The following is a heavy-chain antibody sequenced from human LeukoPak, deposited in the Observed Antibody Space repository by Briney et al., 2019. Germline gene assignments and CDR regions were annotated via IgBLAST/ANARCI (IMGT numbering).Heavy chain of an antibody. V-gene: IGHV4-34*01. CDR3: ARGTLYSGWSYYFDY. D-gene: IGHD6-19*01. Sequence: PSETLSLTCAVYGGSFSGYYWSWIRQPPGKGLEWIGEINYSGSTNYNPSLKSRVTISVDMSKNHFSLRLSSVTAADTAMYYCARGTLYSGWSYYFDYWGQGSQVTVSS. CDR1: GGSFSGYY. J-gene: IGHJ4*02. CDR2: INYSGST.